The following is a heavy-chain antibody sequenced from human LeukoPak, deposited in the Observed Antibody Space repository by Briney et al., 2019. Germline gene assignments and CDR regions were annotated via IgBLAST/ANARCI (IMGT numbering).Heavy chain of an antibody. Sequence: GGSLRLSCAASGFTFSTYALHWVRQAPGKGLERVAVLSYDGSNRYYADSVKGRFTISRDNSKNTLYLQMNRLRADDTAVYYCARGDSLMVSAIEFDYWGQGTLVTVSS. CDR2: LSYDGSNR. CDR1: GFTFSTYA. D-gene: IGHD2-8*01. CDR3: ARGDSLMVSAIEFDY. V-gene: IGHV3-30-3*01. J-gene: IGHJ4*02.